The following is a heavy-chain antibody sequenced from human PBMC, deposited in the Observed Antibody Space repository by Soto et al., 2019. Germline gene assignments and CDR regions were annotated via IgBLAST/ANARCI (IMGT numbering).Heavy chain of an antibody. CDR1: VFTIRSHQ. D-gene: IGHD3-22*01. CDR3: ARLTYSSVWHLDY. CDR2: IKADGSDE. J-gene: IGHJ4*02. V-gene: IGHV3-7*03. Sequence: GGSIRLCCHASVFTIRSHQINWVRQTPGKGLEWVAKIKADGSDESYVDSVQGRFTISRGNAKKALFLQMNSLRGEDTAVYYCARLTYSSVWHLDYLGQGTLVTVSS.